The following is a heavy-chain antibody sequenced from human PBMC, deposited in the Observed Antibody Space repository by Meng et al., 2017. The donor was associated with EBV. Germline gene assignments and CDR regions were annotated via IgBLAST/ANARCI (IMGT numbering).Heavy chain of an antibody. CDR1: GGTLRSDA. CDR2: LIPMSGAP. Sequence: QVQLQQSVAEVKKPGSSVKVSCRTSGGTLRSDAVSWVRQAPGQGLEWMGGLIPMSGAPHYAQKFQDRVTIIADESTSTHSMELNNLRFEATAMYYCASESGRGFTPDYWGQGTLVTVSS. V-gene: IGHV1-69*01. J-gene: IGHJ4*02. D-gene: IGHD3-10*01. CDR3: ASESGRGFTPDY.